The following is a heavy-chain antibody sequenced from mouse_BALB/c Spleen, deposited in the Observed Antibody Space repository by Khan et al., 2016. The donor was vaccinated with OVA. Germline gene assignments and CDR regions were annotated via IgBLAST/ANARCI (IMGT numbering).Heavy chain of an antibody. CDR1: GFTFSAYG. CDR2: INSDGYYT. Sequence: EVELVESGGDLVKPGGSLRLSCAASGFTFSAYGMSWVRQTPDKRLAWVATINSDGYYTYSPDTVKGRFPIPRNNAGNTLYLQMSRMKSEDAAIYCGASHGTGSFAYWGQGTLVTVSA. V-gene: IGHV5-6*01. D-gene: IGHD4-1*01. J-gene: IGHJ3*01. CDR3: ASHGTGSFAY.